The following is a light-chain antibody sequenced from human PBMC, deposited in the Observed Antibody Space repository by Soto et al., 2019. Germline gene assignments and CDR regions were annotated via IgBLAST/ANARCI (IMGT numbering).Light chain of an antibody. CDR1: QSIDRY. CDR2: RAS. J-gene: IGKJ4*01. Sequence: DIPMTQSPSSLSASVGESVTITCRASQSIDRYLHWFQHKPGQGPKLLIFRASSLHRGVPSRFPGRGSGTQYTLVISSLRPEDFATYSCQQTYSSPPTFGGGTTVEI. CDR3: QQTYSSPPT. V-gene: IGKV1-39*01.